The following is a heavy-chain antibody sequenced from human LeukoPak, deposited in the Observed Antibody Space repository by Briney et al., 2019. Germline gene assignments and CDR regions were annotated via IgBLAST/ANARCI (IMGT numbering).Heavy chain of an antibody. V-gene: IGHV4-59*08. CDR1: GGSISNYY. Sequence: PSETLSLTCTVSGGSISNYYWSWIRQPPGKGLEWIGNIYYSGSPNYNPSLKSRVTISVDTSKNQFSLKLSSVTAADTAVYYCARKGTYGGYFDHWGQGTLVTVSS. D-gene: IGHD4-23*01. CDR3: ARKGTYGGYFDH. J-gene: IGHJ4*02. CDR2: IYYSGSP.